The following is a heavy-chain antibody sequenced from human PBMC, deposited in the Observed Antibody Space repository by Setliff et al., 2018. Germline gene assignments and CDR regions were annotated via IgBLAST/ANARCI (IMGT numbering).Heavy chain of an antibody. J-gene: IGHJ3*02. CDR1: GYTFISYG. Sequence: ASVKVSCKAAGYTFISYGLTWVRQAPGQGLEWMGRIVTYNDDTYYPRKFQGRVTMTTDTSTSTAYMELRSLTSDDTAVYYCARHGSSGKFDASDIWGQGTMVTVSS. V-gene: IGHV1-18*01. CDR3: ARHGSSGKFDASDI. D-gene: IGHD3-10*01. CDR2: IVTYNDDT.